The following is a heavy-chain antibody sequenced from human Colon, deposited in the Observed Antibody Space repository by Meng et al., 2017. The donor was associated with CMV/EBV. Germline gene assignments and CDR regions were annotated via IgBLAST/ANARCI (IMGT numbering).Heavy chain of an antibody. V-gene: IGHV4-39*07. CDR3: AGDTKWFNWFDP. D-gene: IGHD3-22*01. J-gene: IGHJ5*02. CDR2: IYYNGYA. CDR1: GGSISRDDYY. Sequence: SETLSLTCTVSGGSISRDDYYWGWIRQPPGKGLEWIGSIYYNGYASFNPSLKSRVNISVDTSKNQFSLKLNSLTAADTAVYYCAGDTKWFNWFDPWGQGTLVTVSS.